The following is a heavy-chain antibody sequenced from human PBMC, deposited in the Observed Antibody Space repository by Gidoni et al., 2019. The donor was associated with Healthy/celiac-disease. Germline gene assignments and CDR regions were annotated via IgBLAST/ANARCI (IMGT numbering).Heavy chain of an antibody. D-gene: IGHD4-17*01. CDR3: AKDQTTVTTTPHWYGMDV. V-gene: IGHV3-23*01. J-gene: IGHJ6*02. CDR2: ISGSGGST. CDR1: GFTFSSYA. Sequence: EVQLLESGGGLVQPGGSLRLSCAASGFTFSSYAMSWVRQAPGKGLEWVSAISGSGGSTYYADSVKGRFTISRDNSKNTLYLQMNSLRAEDTAVYYCAKDQTTVTTTPHWYGMDVWGQGTTVTVSS.